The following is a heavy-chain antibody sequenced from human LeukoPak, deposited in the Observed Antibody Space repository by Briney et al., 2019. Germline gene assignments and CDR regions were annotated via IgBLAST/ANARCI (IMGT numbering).Heavy chain of an antibody. J-gene: IGHJ4*02. CDR2: IKEDGSEK. CDR1: GFTFSTYW. V-gene: IGHV3-7*03. Sequence: GGSLRLSCAASGFTFSTYWMSWVRQAPGKGLEWVANIKEDGSEKYSVDSVKGRFTISRDNAKNSLYLQMNSLRAEDTALYYCAKDPGRFGTTSRFDYWGQGTLVTVSS. CDR3: AKDPGRFGTTSRFDY. D-gene: IGHD3-10*01.